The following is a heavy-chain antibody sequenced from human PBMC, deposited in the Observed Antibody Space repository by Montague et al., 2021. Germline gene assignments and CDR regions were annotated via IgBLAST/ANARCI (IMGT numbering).Heavy chain of an antibody. V-gene: IGHV4-4*07. CDR1: GDSISSYEYD. D-gene: IGHD3-10*01. CDR2: VYTRGDT. Sequence: SETLSLTCSVSGDSISSYEYDWTWIRQPAGRGLEWIGRVYTRGDTNTNPSLRSRLTLSVDTSKNHFSLTLTSVTAADTAVYFCARDSPVVEPWVGEHKGAFDIWGQGTMVTVSS. J-gene: IGHJ3*02. CDR3: ARDSPVVEPWVGEHKGAFDI.